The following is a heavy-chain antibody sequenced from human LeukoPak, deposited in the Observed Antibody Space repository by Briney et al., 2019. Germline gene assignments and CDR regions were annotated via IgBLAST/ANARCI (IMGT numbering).Heavy chain of an antibody. CDR2: IYTRGSI. CDR3: ARGRYCSADICSGGDAFDI. J-gene: IGHJ3*02. D-gene: IGHD2-15*01. Sequence: SETLSLTCTVSGGSINNYYWSWIRQPAGKGLEWIGRIYTRGSINYNPSLKSRVTMSVDTSKNQFSLKLSSATAADTAVYYCARGRYCSADICSGGDAFDIWGQGTMVSVSS. CDR1: GGSINNYY. V-gene: IGHV4-4*07.